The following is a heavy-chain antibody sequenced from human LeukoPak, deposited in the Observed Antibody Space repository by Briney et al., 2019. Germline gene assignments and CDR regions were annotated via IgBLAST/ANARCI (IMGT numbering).Heavy chain of an antibody. Sequence: SETLSLTCSVSGGSISSNHYYWGWIRQPPGKGLEWIGSIYYSGSTHYNPSLKSRVTISVDTSKNQFSLKLSSVTAADTAVYYCARDGEMATIENYFDYWGQGTLVTVSS. V-gene: IGHV4-39*07. CDR2: IYYSGST. J-gene: IGHJ4*02. CDR1: GGSISSNHYY. CDR3: ARDGEMATIENYFDY. D-gene: IGHD5-24*01.